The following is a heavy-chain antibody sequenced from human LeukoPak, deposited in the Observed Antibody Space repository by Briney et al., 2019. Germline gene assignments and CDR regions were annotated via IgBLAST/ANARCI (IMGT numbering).Heavy chain of an antibody. CDR1: GFTFSSYG. Sequence: GGSLRLSCAASGFTFSSYGMHWVRQAPGKGLEWVAFIRYDGSNKYYADSVKGRFTISRDNSKNTLYLQMNSLRAEDTAVYYCAKNRLYEPYDFWSGYYRYWGQGTLVTVSS. CDR2: IRYDGSNK. J-gene: IGHJ4*02. CDR3: AKNRLYEPYDFWSGYYRY. V-gene: IGHV3-30*02. D-gene: IGHD3-3*01.